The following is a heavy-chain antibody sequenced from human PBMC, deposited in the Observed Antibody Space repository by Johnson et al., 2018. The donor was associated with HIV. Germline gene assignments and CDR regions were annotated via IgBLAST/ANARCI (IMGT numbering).Heavy chain of an antibody. D-gene: IGHD2-2*01. Sequence: VQLVESGGGVVQPGRSLRLSCAASGFTFSSYAMHWVRQAPGKGLEWVAVISYDGSNKYYADSVKGRFTISRDNSKNTLYLQMNSLRAEDTAVYYCARDLYHDAFDIWGQGTMVTVSS. CDR3: ARDLYHDAFDI. CDR2: ISYDGSNK. V-gene: IGHV3-30*04. CDR1: GFTFSSYA. J-gene: IGHJ3*02.